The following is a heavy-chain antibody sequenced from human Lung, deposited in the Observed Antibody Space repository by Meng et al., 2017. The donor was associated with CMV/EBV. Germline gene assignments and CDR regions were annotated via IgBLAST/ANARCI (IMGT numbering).Heavy chain of an antibody. CDR2: IRSKTNSFAA. D-gene: IGHD2-2*01. V-gene: IGHV3-73*01. CDR1: GFTFSGST. Sequence: SGFTFSGSTIHWVRHASGKGLEWIGRIRSKTNSFAAASGASVEDRFTISRDDSKNMAYLQMNSLKTEDTAVYYCTLFVVPAVQLDYWGQGTLVTVSS. J-gene: IGHJ4*02. CDR3: TLFVVPAVQLDY.